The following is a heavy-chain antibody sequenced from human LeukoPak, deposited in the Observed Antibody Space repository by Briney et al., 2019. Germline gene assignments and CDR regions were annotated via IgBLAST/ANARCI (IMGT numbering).Heavy chain of an antibody. D-gene: IGHD3-22*01. Sequence: NPSETLSLTCTVSGGSISSGDYYWSWIRQPPGKGLEWIGYIYYSGSAYYNPSLKSRVTISVDTSKNQFSLKLSSVTVADTAVYYCAKVMEGSSGYYNYFDDWGQGTLVTVSS. V-gene: IGHV4-30-4*02. CDR3: AKVMEGSSGYYNYFDD. CDR1: GGSISSGDYY. J-gene: IGHJ4*02. CDR2: IYYSGSA.